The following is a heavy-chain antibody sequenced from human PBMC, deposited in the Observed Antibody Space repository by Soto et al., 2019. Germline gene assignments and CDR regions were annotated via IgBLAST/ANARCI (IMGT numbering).Heavy chain of an antibody. CDR1: CGPFPTGGYY. J-gene: IGHJ4*02. CDR2: IYYNGDT. Sequence: SETLSLTCTVSCGPFPTGGYYWSWIRQEPGKGLEWIGYIYYNGDTSYNPSLRSRVTISADTSKTQFSLRLSSVTSADTAVYYCARGDSQVSSVFDYWGQGMLVTVSS. CDR3: ARGDSQVSSVFDY. V-gene: IGHV4-31*03. D-gene: IGHD3-16*01.